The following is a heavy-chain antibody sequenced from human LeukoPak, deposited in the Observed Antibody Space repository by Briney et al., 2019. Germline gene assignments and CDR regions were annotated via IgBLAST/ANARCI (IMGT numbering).Heavy chain of an antibody. CDR2: IGGRDGVTT. J-gene: IGHJ4*02. Sequence: RGSLRLSCAASGFTFSSYAMSWVRQAPGKGLEWVSGIGGRDGVTTYYTSSVKGRFTISRDNSKNTLYLQMNSLRAEDTAVYYCEKALGWIHFAYWGQGTLVNVSS. CDR3: EKALGWIHFAY. V-gene: IGHV3-23*01. CDR1: GFTFSSYA. D-gene: IGHD5-18*01.